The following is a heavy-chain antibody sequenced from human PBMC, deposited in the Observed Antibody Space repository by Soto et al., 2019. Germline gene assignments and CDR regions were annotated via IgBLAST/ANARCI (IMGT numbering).Heavy chain of an antibody. J-gene: IGHJ4*02. CDR1: GFTFSNAW. D-gene: IGHD3-22*01. CDR3: TTYYYDSSGYPPFDY. Sequence: EVQLVESGGGLVKPGGSLRLSCAASGFTFSNAWMNWVRQAPGKGLEWVGRIKSKTDGGTTDYAAPVKGRFTISRDDSKHTLYLQMNSLNTEDTAVYYCTTYYYDSSGYPPFDYWGQGTLVTVSS. V-gene: IGHV3-15*07. CDR2: IKSKTDGGTT.